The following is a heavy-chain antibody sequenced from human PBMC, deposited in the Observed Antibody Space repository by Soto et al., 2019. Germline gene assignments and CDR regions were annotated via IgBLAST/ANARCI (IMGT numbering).Heavy chain of an antibody. CDR1: GFTFGAYV. D-gene: IGHD3-9*01. CDR3: AHFDWFIDY. J-gene: IGHJ4*02. CDR2: ISGSGTSK. Sequence: GGSLRLSCAASGFTFGAYVMHWVRQAPGKGLEWVSPISGSGTSKYYADSVKGRFTISRDNSKNTLYLQMNSLRAEDTAVYYCAHFDWFIDYWGQGTLVTVSS. V-gene: IGHV3-23*01.